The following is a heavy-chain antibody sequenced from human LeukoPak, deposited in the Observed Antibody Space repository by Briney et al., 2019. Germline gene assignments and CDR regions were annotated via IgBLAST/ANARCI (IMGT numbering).Heavy chain of an antibody. V-gene: IGHV4-59*08. CDR1: GGSISSYY. J-gene: IGHJ4*02. Sequence: SETLSLTCTVSGGSISSYYWSWIRQPPGKGLEWIGYIYYSGSTNYNPSLKSRVTISVDTSKNQFSLKLSSVTAADTAVYYSARQIGGSYYPFDYWGQGTLVTVSS. CDR2: IYYSGST. CDR3: ARQIGGSYYPFDY. D-gene: IGHD1-26*01.